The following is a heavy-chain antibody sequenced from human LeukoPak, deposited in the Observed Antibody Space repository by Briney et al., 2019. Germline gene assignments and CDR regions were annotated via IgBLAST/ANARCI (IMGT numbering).Heavy chain of an antibody. J-gene: IGHJ4*02. Sequence: SVKVSRKASGYTLTAYYMHWVRQAPGQGPEWMGWINGNSGGTKYAQKFEGRVTMTSDTSTSTVQMDLGTLRSDDTAVYYCARENIEQWPAFDYWGQGTPVPVSS. V-gene: IGHV1-2*02. D-gene: IGHD1/OR15-1a*01. CDR3: ARENIEQWPAFDY. CDR2: INGNSGGT. CDR1: GYTLTAYY.